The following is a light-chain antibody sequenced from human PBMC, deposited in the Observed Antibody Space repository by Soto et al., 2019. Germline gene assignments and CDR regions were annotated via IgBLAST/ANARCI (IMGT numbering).Light chain of an antibody. CDR2: GAS. CDR1: QTVSSNY. Sequence: ILLTQSPGTLSLSPGERATLSCRASQTVSSNYLAWYQQKPGQAPRLLIYGASSRATGIPDRFRGSGSGTDFTLTISRLEPEDFAVYYCQQYGSSRTFGLGTKVDI. CDR3: QQYGSSRT. V-gene: IGKV3-20*01. J-gene: IGKJ1*01.